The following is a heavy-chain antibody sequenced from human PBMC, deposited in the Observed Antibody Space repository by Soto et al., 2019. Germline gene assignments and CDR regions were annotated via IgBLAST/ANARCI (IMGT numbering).Heavy chain of an antibody. D-gene: IGHD6-19*01. CDR3: ARDPIAVAGTDYFDY. J-gene: IGHJ4*02. V-gene: IGHV3-30-3*01. Sequence: QVQLVESGGGVVQPGRSLRLSCAASGFTVSSYAMHRVRQAPGKGLEWVAVISCDGSNKYYADSVKGRFTISRDNSKNTLYLQMNSLRAEDTAVYYCARDPIAVAGTDYFDYWGQGTLVTVSS. CDR2: ISCDGSNK. CDR1: GFTVSSYA.